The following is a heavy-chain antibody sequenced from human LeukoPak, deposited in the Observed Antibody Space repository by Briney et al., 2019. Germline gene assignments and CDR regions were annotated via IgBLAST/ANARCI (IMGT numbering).Heavy chain of an antibody. J-gene: IGHJ4*02. CDR1: GFTVSSNY. Sequence: GGSLRLSCAASGFTVSSNYMSWVRQAPGKGLEWVSVIYSGGSTYYADSVKGRFTISRGNAKNSLSLQMNSLRAEDTAVYYCARGRSTWHLDYWGQGTLVTVSS. D-gene: IGHD1-26*01. CDR3: ARGRSTWHLDY. V-gene: IGHV3-53*01. CDR2: IYSGGST.